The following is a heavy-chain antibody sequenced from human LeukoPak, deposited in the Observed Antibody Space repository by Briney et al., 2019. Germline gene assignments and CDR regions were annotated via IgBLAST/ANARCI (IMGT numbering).Heavy chain of an antibody. J-gene: IGHJ4*02. CDR2: ISGSGGVT. Sequence: GGSLRLSCAASGFTFSNYAMTWVRQAPGKGPEWVSGISGSGGVTYYADSVKGRFTISRDNSKNTLYVQMNSLRVGDTAVYYCAKTSDISVRYYFDYWGQGTLVAVSS. D-gene: IGHD3-22*01. V-gene: IGHV3-23*01. CDR1: GFTFSNYA. CDR3: AKTSDISVRYYFDY.